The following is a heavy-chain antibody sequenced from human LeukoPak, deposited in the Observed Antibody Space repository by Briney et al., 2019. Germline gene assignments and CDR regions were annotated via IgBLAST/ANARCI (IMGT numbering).Heavy chain of an antibody. CDR1: NGSFSGYY. CDR3: ARAAWNGGGGFDP. CDR2: VNLDGDT. J-gene: IGHJ5*02. D-gene: IGHD3-16*01. Sequence: PSETLSLTCAVYNGSFSGYYWSWIQQSPGKGLEWIGEVNLDGDTNYNPSLRSRVTISIDTSKNHFSLNLRSVTAADTAVYNCARAAWNGGGGFDPWGQGTLVTVSS. V-gene: IGHV4-34*01.